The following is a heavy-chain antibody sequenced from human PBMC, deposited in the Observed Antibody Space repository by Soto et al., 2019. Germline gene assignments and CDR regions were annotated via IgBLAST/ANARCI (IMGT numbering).Heavy chain of an antibody. J-gene: IGHJ5*02. Sequence: SGPTLVNPTQTLTLTCTFSGFSLTSRGVGVGWIRQPPGKALEWLALIFWDDDERYNPSLKTRLTITKDTSKNRVVLTVTDKDPVDTATYYCAYRGFYDYGHPNWFALRGQGILVTVSS. CDR2: IFWDDDE. D-gene: IGHD4-17*01. V-gene: IGHV2-5*02. CDR3: AYRGFYDYGHPNWFAL. CDR1: GFSLTSRGVG.